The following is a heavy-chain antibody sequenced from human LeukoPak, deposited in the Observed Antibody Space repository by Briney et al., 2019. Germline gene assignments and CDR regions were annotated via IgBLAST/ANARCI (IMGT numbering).Heavy chain of an antibody. CDR3: AKGSQYCSGGSCPFDY. Sequence: GGSLRLSCEASGFTFSSYAMSWVRQAPGKGLEWVSGISGSGDSTYYADSVKGRFTISRDNSKNTLYLQMNSLRAEDTAVYYCAKGSQYCSGGSCPFDYWGQGTLVTVSS. J-gene: IGHJ4*02. V-gene: IGHV3-23*01. CDR2: ISGSGDST. D-gene: IGHD2-15*01. CDR1: GFTFSSYA.